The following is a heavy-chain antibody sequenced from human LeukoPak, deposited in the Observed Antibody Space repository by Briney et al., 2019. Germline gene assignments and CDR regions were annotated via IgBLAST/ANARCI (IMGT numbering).Heavy chain of an antibody. D-gene: IGHD3-22*01. CDR3: ARGDSSGYLDV. Sequence: PSETLSLTRAVYGGSFSGYYWSWIRQPPGKGLEWIGEINHSGSTNYNPSLKSRVTISVDTSKNQFSLKLSSVTAADTAVYYCARGDSSGYLDVWGQGTTVTVSS. J-gene: IGHJ6*02. CDR1: GGSFSGYY. CDR2: INHSGST. V-gene: IGHV4-34*01.